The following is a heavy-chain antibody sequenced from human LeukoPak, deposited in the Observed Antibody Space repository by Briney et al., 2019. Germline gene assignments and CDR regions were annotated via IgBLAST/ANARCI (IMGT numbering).Heavy chain of an antibody. V-gene: IGHV3-7*01. CDR2: IKQEGSEK. J-gene: IGHJ4*02. D-gene: IGHD3-10*01. CDR3: ARWYYYGSGSYYSPSLDY. CDR1: GFIFSSYW. Sequence: GGSLRLSCAAAGFIFSSYWMSWVRQAPGKGLGWVANIKQEGSEKYYVDSVKGRFTISRDNAKNSLYLQMNSLRADDTAVYYCARWYYYGSGSYYSPSLDYWGQGTLVTVSS.